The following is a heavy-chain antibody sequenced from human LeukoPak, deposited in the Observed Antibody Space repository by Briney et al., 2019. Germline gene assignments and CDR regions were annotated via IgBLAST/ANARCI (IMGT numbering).Heavy chain of an antibody. V-gene: IGHV1-46*01. CDR2: INPSGGST. CDR3: ASVGYYDFWSGYSRDAFDM. Sequence: ASVKVSCKASGYTFTSYYMHWVRQAPGQGLEWMGIINPSGGSTSYAQKFQGRVTMTRDTSISTAYMELSRLRSDDTAVYYCASVGYYDFWSGYSRDAFDMWGQGTMVTVSS. J-gene: IGHJ3*02. CDR1: GYTFTSYY. D-gene: IGHD3-3*01.